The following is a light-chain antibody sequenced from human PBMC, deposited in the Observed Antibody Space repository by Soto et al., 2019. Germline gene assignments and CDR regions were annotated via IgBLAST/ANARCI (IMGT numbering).Light chain of an antibody. Sequence: EIVMTQSPATLSVSPGERATLSCRASQSVSSNLAWYQQKPGQAPRLLIYGASTRATGIPARFSGSGSGTGFTLTIGSLQPDDFATYYCQQFGTFGQGTKVDI. J-gene: IGKJ1*01. CDR2: GAS. V-gene: IGKV3-15*01. CDR1: QSVSSN. CDR3: QQFGT.